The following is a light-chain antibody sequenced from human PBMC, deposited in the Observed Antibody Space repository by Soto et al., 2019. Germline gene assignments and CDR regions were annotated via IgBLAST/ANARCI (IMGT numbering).Light chain of an antibody. J-gene: IGKJ1*01. Sequence: DIQMTQSPATLSASLGDRLTITFRASQRVDRWLAWYQQKPGQAPKLLISDASTLESGVPSRFSGSGSVTEFTLTITSLQPDDFATYYCQQYKDYTYTFGQGTKVDIK. CDR3: QQYKDYTYT. CDR2: DAS. V-gene: IGKV1-5*01. CDR1: QRVDRW.